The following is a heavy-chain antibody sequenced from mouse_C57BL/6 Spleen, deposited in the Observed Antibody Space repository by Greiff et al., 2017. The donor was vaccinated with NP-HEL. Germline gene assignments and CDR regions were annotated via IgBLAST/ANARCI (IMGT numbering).Heavy chain of an antibody. Sequence: EVKLQESGGGLVQPKGSLKLSCAASGFTFNTYAMHWVRQAPGKGLEWVARIRSKRSNYATYYADSVKDRFTISRDDSQIMLYLQMNTLKTEDTAMYYCVREVYYGSSYYWYFDVWGTGTTVTVSS. CDR2: IRSKRSNYAT. V-gene: IGHV10-3*01. D-gene: IGHD1-1*01. CDR3: VREVYYGSSYYWYFDV. J-gene: IGHJ1*03. CDR1: GFTFNTYA.